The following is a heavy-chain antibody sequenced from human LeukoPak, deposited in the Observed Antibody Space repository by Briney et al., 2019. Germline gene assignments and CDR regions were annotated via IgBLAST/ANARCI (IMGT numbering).Heavy chain of an antibody. J-gene: IGHJ5*02. V-gene: IGHV4-34*01. CDR3: ARDQGVTINWFDP. D-gene: IGHD2-2*01. Sequence: SETLSLTCTVSGGSISSYYWSWIRQPPGKGLEWIGEINHSGSTNYNPSLRSRVTISVDTSKNQFSLKLSSVTAADTAVYYCARDQGVTINWFDPWGQGTLVTVSS. CDR2: INHSGST. CDR1: GGSISSYY.